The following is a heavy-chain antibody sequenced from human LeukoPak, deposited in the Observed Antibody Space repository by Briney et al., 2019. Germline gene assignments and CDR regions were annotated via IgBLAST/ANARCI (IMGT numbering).Heavy chain of an antibody. V-gene: IGHV3-66*01. CDR2: IYSGGST. J-gene: IGHJ4*02. CDR1: GVTGSSNY. Sequence: GGSLRLSCAASGVTGSSNYMSWVRQAPGKGLEWVSVIYSGGSTYYADSVKGRFTISRDNSKNTLDLQMNSLRAEDTALYYCAKRSSTSSGYFDFWGRGTLVTVSS. CDR3: AKRSSTSSGYFDF. D-gene: IGHD3-22*01.